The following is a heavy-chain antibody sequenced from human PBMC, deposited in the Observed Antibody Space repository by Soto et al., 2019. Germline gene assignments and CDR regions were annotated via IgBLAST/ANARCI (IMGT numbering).Heavy chain of an antibody. CDR3: ARTGVGHHDFLDY. J-gene: IGHJ4*02. Sequence: VQLEESGGGLVQPGGSLRLSCAASGFTFSSYWMNWVRQAPGKGLEWVSNINQDGNEDNLLDSLNGRFTISRDNAENSLFLQMNSLRVDDTAVYYCARTGVGHHDFLDYWAQGALVSVSS. CDR1: GFTFSSYW. V-gene: IGHV3-7*01. D-gene: IGHD1-1*01. CDR2: INQDGNED.